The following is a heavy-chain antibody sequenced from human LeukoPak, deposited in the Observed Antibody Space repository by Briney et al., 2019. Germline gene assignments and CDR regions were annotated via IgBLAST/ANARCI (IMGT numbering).Heavy chain of an antibody. D-gene: IGHD6-6*01. Sequence: GASVKVSCKASEYTFSNYYMHWMRQAPGQGIEWMGWSNPKNGATNYAQNFQGRVTMTTDTSTSTAYMELSSLRSDDTAVYYCARDRRFSVSNGFDIWGQGTMVTVSS. V-gene: IGHV1-2*02. CDR3: ARDRRFSVSNGFDI. CDR1: EYTFSNYY. J-gene: IGHJ3*02. CDR2: SNPKNGAT.